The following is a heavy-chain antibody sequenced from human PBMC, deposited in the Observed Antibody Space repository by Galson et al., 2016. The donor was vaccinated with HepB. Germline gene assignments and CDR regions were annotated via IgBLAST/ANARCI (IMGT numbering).Heavy chain of an antibody. CDR3: ARYSAPGTTSGFDF. J-gene: IGHJ4*02. Sequence: CAISGDSVSRNSATWNWIRQSPSRGLEWLGRTYYRSKWYRDYAVSVKGRITINPDTSKNEFSLQLNSVTPEDTAVYYCARYSAPGTTSGFDFWDQGTLVTVSS. V-gene: IGHV6-1*01. D-gene: IGHD6-13*01. CDR2: TYYRSKWYR. CDR1: GDSVSRNSAT.